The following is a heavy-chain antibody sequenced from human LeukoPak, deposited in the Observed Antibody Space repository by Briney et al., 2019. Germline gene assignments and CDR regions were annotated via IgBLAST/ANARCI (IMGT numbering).Heavy chain of an antibody. J-gene: IGHJ5*02. CDR1: GGSISSYY. D-gene: IGHD3-9*01. V-gene: IGHV4-59*01. CDR3: ARGILTGYSPLDWFDP. Sequence: SETLSLTCTVSGGSISSYYWSWIRQPPGKGLEWIGYIYYSGSTSYNPSLKSRVTISVDTSKNQFSLKLSSVTAADTAVYYCARGILTGYSPLDWFDPWGQGTLVTVSS. CDR2: IYYSGST.